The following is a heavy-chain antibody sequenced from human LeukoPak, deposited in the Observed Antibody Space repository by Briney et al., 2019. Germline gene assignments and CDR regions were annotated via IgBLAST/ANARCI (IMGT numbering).Heavy chain of an antibody. J-gene: IGHJ4*02. Sequence: ASVKASCKASGGTFSSYAISWVRQAPGQGLEWMGGIIPIFGTANYAQKFQGRVTITADESTSTAYMELSSLRSEDTAVYYCARGYCSSTSCYSRQAYYFDYWGQGTLVTVSS. D-gene: IGHD2-2*02. CDR1: GGTFSSYA. CDR2: IIPIFGTA. CDR3: ARGYCSSTSCYSRQAYYFDY. V-gene: IGHV1-69*13.